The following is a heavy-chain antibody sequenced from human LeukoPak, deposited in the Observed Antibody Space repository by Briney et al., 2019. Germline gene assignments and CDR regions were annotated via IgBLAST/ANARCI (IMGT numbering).Heavy chain of an antibody. Sequence: PSETLSLTCTVSGGSISSYYWSWIRQPPGKGLEWIGYIYYSGSTNYNPSLKSRVTISVDTSKNQFSLKLSSVTAADTAVYYCARGLIVGATGGAFDIWGQGTMVTVSS. CDR3: ARGLIVGATGGAFDI. J-gene: IGHJ3*02. CDR1: GGSISSYY. CDR2: IYYSGST. V-gene: IGHV4-59*01. D-gene: IGHD1-26*01.